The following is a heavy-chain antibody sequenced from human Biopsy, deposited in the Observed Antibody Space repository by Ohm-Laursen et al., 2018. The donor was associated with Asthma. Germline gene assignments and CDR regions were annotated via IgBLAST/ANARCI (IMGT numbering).Heavy chain of an antibody. J-gene: IGHJ6*02. V-gene: IGHV1-18*01. CDR1: GYTFNSAG. D-gene: IGHD3-10*01. Sequence: ASVKVSCKPSGYTFNSAGITWVRQAPGQGLEWMGWISVYNGNTKVAQKLQDRVTMITDTSTSTAYMELRSRRSDDTAVYFCARAVDYSHYYGIDVWGQGTTVTVS. CDR2: ISVYNGNT. CDR3: ARAVDYSHYYGIDV.